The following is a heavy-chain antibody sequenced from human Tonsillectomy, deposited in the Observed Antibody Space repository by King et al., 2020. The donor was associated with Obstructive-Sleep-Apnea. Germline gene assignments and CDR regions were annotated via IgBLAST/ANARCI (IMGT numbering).Heavy chain of an antibody. Sequence: VQLQESGPGLVKPSQTLSLTCTVSGGSISSGDYNWNWIRQPPGKGLEWIGYINYSGSTHYNPSLNSRLFISVDTSKNQFSLKLSSVTAADTAVYYCARSPKLIWFGELSTFDYWGQGTLVTVSS. D-gene: IGHD3-10*01. CDR3: ARSPKLIWFGELSTFDY. CDR1: GGSISSGDYN. CDR2: INYSGST. V-gene: IGHV4-30-4*01. J-gene: IGHJ4*02.